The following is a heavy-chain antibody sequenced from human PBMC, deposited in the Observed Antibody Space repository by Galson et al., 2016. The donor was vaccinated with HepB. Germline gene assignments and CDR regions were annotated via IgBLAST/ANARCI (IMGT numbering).Heavy chain of an antibody. Sequence: PALVKPTQTLTLTCTFSGFSLTTSGMCVNWIRQPPGKALKWLALIDWEDDKYYSTSLKTRLTISKDTSKNQVVLAMTNMDAVDTATYYCAREDTRTNGGMDVWGQGTTVTVSS. CDR1: GFSLTTSGMC. V-gene: IGHV2-70*01. CDR3: AREDTRTNGGMDV. CDR2: IDWEDDK. D-gene: IGHD5-18*01. J-gene: IGHJ6*02.